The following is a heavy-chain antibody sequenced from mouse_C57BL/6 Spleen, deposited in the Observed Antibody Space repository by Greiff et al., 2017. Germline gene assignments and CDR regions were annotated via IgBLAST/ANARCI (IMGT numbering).Heavy chain of an antibody. CDR1: GYTFNDYE. CDR2: IDPETGGT. D-gene: IGHD1-1*01. Sequence: LVESGAELVRPGASVTLSCKASGYTFNDYEMHWVKQTPVHGLEWIGTIDPETGGTAYNQKFKGKAILTADKSSSTAYMELRSLTSEDSAVYYCTAISYGSSPSDFDYWGQGTTLTVSS. CDR3: TAISYGSSPSDFDY. J-gene: IGHJ2*01. V-gene: IGHV1-15*01.